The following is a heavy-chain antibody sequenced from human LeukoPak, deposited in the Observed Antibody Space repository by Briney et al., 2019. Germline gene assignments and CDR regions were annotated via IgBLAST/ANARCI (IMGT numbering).Heavy chain of an antibody. D-gene: IGHD6-19*01. Sequence: PGGSLRLSCAASGFTFSSYEMNWVRQAPGKGLEWVSYISSSGSTIYYADSVKGRFTISRDNAKNSLYLQMNSLRAEDTAVYYCARDREWLVENDYWGQGTLVTVSS. CDR1: GFTFSSYE. CDR3: ARDREWLVENDY. V-gene: IGHV3-48*03. CDR2: ISSSGSTI. J-gene: IGHJ4*02.